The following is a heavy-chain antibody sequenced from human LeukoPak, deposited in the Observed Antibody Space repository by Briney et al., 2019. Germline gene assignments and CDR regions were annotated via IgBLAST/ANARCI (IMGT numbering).Heavy chain of an antibody. CDR2: IYPGDSDT. CDR3: ARPVGVAGFDP. CDR1: GYSFTSYW. D-gene: IGHD6-13*01. J-gene: IGHJ5*02. Sequence: GASLKISCKASGYSFTSYWIGWVRQMPGKGLEWMGIIYPGDSDTRYSPSFQGQVTISADKSISTAFLQWGSLQASDTAMYYCARPVGVAGFDPWGQGTLVTVSS. V-gene: IGHV5-51*01.